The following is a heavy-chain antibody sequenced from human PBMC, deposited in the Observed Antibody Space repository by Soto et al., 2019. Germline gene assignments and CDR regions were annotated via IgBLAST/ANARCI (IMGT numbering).Heavy chain of an antibody. CDR1: GFTFRTYY. CDR3: ARQYPSSSRHFDH. D-gene: IGHD6-6*01. Sequence: EVELVESGGGLVKPGGSLTLSCAASGFTFRTYYLIWFRQAPGKGLEWGSSISAGSSNIYYAPSVKGRFTISRDNAKNSLYLQINSLRAEDTAVYYCARQYPSSSRHFDHWGQGTLVTVSS. V-gene: IGHV3-21*01. J-gene: IGHJ4*02. CDR2: ISAGSSNI.